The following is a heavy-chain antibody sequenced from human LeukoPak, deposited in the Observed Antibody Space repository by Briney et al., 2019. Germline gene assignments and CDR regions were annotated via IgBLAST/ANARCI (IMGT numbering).Heavy chain of an antibody. D-gene: IGHD3-3*01. V-gene: IGHV4-39*01. CDR1: GGSISSSSYY. CDR2: IYCSGST. CDR3: ASSLWSGYYSAHYFDY. Sequence: KPSETLSLTCTVSGGSISSSSYYWGWIRQPPGKGLEWIGSIYCSGSTYCNPSLKSRVTISVDTSKNQFSLKLSSVTAADTAVYYCASSLWSGYYSAHYFDYWGQGTLVTVSS. J-gene: IGHJ4*02.